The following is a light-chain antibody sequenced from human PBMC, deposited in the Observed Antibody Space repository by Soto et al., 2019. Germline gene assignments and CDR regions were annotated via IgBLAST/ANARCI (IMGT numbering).Light chain of an antibody. CDR3: RQYNNWPRT. CDR1: QSVSSR. CDR2: GAS. V-gene: IGKV3-15*01. J-gene: IGKJ1*01. Sequence: EIVMTQSPATLSVSPGERATLSCRASQSVSSRLAWYQQTPGQAPRLLIYGASARATGIPARFSGSGSGTEFTLTISSLQSEDFAVYYCRQYNNWPRTFGQGTKVEIK.